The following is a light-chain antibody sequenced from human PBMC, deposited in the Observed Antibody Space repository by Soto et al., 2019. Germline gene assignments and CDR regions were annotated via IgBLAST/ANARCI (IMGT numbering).Light chain of an antibody. CDR1: RDVDNNY. J-gene: IGKJ1*01. V-gene: IGKV3-20*01. Sequence: EMVLTQSPGTLSLSPGDRATLSCRASRDVDNNYLAWYQHKPGQAPRLLIYDASSRATGIPDRFSGSGSGTEFTLTISSLQPDDFATYYCQQYNSYSTWTFGQGTKVDIK. CDR3: QQYNSYSTWT. CDR2: DAS.